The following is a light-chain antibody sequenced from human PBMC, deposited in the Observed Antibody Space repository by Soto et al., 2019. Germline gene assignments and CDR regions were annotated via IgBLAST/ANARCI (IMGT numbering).Light chain of an antibody. V-gene: IGKV3-11*01. J-gene: IGKJ1*01. CDR3: QQHSHWPPWT. CDR2: GAS. Sequence: EVVLTQSPATLSLSPGERATLSCRASQNVRTFLDWYQQKPGQAPRLLIYGASNRATGIPARFSGNGSGTDFTLTISSLEPEDFAVYYCQQHSHWPPWTFGQGTRVEIQ. CDR1: QNVRTF.